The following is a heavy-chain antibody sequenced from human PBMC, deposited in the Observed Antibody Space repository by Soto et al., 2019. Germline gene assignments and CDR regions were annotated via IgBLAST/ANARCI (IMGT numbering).Heavy chain of an antibody. V-gene: IGHV3-53*01. J-gene: IGHJ2*01. CDR3: ARVLLTNWYFDL. CDR2: IYSGGST. D-gene: IGHD1-26*01. Sequence: GGSLRLSCAASGFTVSSNYMSWVRQAPGKGLEWVSVIYSGGSTYYADSVKGRFTISRDNSKNTLYLQMNSLRAEDTAVYYCARVLLTNWYFDLWGRGILVTVSS. CDR1: GFTVSSNY.